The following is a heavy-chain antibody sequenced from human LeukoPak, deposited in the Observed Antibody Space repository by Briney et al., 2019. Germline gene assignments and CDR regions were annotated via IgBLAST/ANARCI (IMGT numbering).Heavy chain of an antibody. D-gene: IGHD1-26*01. Sequence: ASVKVSCKASGYTFTNYGISWVRQAPGQGLEWMGWISANNGNTNYAQEFQGRITVTTDTSTTTAYMELRTLRSDDTAVYYCARDRDRSGSQSYWGQGTLVTVSS. V-gene: IGHV1-18*01. CDR2: ISANNGNT. J-gene: IGHJ4*02. CDR1: GYTFTNYG. CDR3: ARDRDRSGSQSY.